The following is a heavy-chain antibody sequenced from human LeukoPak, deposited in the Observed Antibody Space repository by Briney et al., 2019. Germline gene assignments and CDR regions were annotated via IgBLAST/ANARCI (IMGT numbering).Heavy chain of an antibody. J-gene: IGHJ3*02. CDR2: IIPIFGTA. CDR3: ARDGAAAGTDAFDI. Sequence: SVKVSCKASGGTFSSYAISWVRQAPGQGLEWMGGIIPIFGTANYAQKFQGRVTITADKSTSTAYTELSSLRSEDTAVYYCARDGAAAGTDAFDIWGQGTMVTVSS. V-gene: IGHV1-69*06. CDR1: GGTFSSYA. D-gene: IGHD6-13*01.